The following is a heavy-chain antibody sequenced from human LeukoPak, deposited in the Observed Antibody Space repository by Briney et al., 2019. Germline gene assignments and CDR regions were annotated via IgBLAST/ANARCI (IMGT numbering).Heavy chain of an antibody. CDR2: ISSSGSTL. CDR1: GFTFSSYS. CDR3: ARSEKNYDFWTGEDY. Sequence: PGGSLRLSCAASGFTFSSYSMNWVRQAPGKGLEWISYISSSGSTLDYADSVKGRFTISRDNAKNSVSLQMNSLRAEDTAVYYCARSEKNYDFWTGEDYWGQGTLVTVSS. J-gene: IGHJ4*02. D-gene: IGHD3-3*01. V-gene: IGHV3-48*04.